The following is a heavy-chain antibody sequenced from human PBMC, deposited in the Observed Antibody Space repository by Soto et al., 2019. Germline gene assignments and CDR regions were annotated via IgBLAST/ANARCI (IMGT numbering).Heavy chain of an antibody. D-gene: IGHD5-18*01. CDR1: GFTFSSYA. V-gene: IGHV3-30-3*01. CDR2: ISYDGSNK. J-gene: IGHJ4*02. CDR3: ARGPVQLWPDFDY. Sequence: GGSLRLSCAASGFTFSSYAMHWVRQAPGKGLEWVAVISYDGSNKYYADSVKGRFTISRDNSKNTLYLQMNSLRAEDTAVYYCARGPVQLWPDFDYWGQGTLVTVSS.